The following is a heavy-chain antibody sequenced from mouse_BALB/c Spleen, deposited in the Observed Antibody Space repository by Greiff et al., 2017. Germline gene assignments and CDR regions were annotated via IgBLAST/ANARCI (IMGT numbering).Heavy chain of an antibody. Sequence: EVQLVESGGDLVKPGGSLKLSCAASGFTFSSYGMSWVRQTPDKRLEWVATISSGGSYTYYPDSVKGRFTISRDNAKNTLYLQMSSLKSEDTAMYYCARQDDYGNLDYWGQGTTLTVSS. CDR3: ARQDDYGNLDY. J-gene: IGHJ2*01. CDR1: GFTFSSYG. CDR2: ISSGGSYT. D-gene: IGHD2-1*01. V-gene: IGHV5-6*01.